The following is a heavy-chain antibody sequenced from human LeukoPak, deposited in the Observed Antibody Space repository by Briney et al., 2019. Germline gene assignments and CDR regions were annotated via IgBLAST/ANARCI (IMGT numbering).Heavy chain of an antibody. Sequence: GASVKVSCKASGYTFTSYYMHWVRQAPGQGLEWMGIINPSGGSTSYAQKFQGRVTTTRDTSTSTVYMELSSLRSEDTAVYYCAREEQPNYYDGSGYYHNWFDPWGQGTLVTVSS. D-gene: IGHD3-22*01. CDR1: GYTFTSYY. J-gene: IGHJ5*02. CDR3: AREEQPNYYDGSGYYHNWFDP. V-gene: IGHV1-46*01. CDR2: INPSGGST.